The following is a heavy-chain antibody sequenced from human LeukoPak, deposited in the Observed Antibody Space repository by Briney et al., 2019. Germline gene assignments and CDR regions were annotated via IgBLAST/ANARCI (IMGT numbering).Heavy chain of an antibody. Sequence: ASVKVSCKASGYTFTSYGISWVRQAPGRGLEWMGWISAYNGNTNYAQKLRGRVTMTTDTSTSTAYMELRSLRSDDTAVYYCARGGDIVATGYYYYMDVWGKGTTVTVSS. V-gene: IGHV1-18*01. CDR2: ISAYNGNT. D-gene: IGHD5-12*01. J-gene: IGHJ6*03. CDR3: ARGGDIVATGYYYYMDV. CDR1: GYTFTSYG.